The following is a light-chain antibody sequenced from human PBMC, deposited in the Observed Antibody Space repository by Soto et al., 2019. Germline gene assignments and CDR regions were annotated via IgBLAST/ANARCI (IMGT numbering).Light chain of an antibody. CDR3: CSYAGSYTFGV. CDR1: NSDVGNYNL. V-gene: IGLV2-23*03. J-gene: IGLJ1*01. CDR2: EGS. Sequence: QSALAQPASVSGSPGQSITIPCTGSNSDVGNYNLVSWYQQHPGEAPKLMIYEGSKRPSGVPDRFSGSKSGNTASLTISGLQAEDEADYYCCSYAGSYTFGVFGTGTKLTVL.